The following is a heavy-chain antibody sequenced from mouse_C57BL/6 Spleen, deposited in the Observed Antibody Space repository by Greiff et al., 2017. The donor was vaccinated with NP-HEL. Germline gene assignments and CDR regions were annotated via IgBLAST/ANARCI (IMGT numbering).Heavy chain of an antibody. Sequence: EVQLQQSGPELVKPGASVKISCKASGYTFTDYYMNWVKQSHGKSLEWIGDINPNNGGTSYNQKFKGKATLTVDKSSSTAYMELRSLTSEDSAVYYCARDFFLDYDTYFDVWGTGTTVTVSS. J-gene: IGHJ1*03. V-gene: IGHV1-26*01. CDR1: GYTFTDYY. CDR3: ARDFFLDYDTYFDV. CDR2: INPNNGGT. D-gene: IGHD2-4*01.